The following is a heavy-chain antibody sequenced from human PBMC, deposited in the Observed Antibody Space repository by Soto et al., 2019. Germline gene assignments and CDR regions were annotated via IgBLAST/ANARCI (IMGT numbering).Heavy chain of an antibody. Sequence: ASVKVSCKASGYTFTTYYMHWVRQAPGQGLEWMGIINPSNAKTSYAQKFQGRATMTSEMSTSTVYMELSGLRSEDTAVYYCARDGGYNFWSGYPINWFDSWGQGTLVTVSS. J-gene: IGHJ5*01. CDR1: GYTFTTYY. V-gene: IGHV1-46*01. CDR2: INPSNAKT. D-gene: IGHD3-3*01. CDR3: ARDGGYNFWSGYPINWFDS.